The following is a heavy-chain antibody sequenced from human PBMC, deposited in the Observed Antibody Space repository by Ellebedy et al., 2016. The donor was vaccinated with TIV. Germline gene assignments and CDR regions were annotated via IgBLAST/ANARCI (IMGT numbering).Heavy chain of an antibody. Sequence: SGPTLVKPTQTLTLTCTFSGFSLSTSGVGVGWIRQPPGKALEWLALIYWDDDKRYSPSLKSRLTITKDTSKNQVVLTMTNMDPVDTATYYCAHSRLWGVVIIHPFDYWGQGTLVTVSS. CDR1: GFSLSTSGVG. J-gene: IGHJ4*02. V-gene: IGHV2-5*02. CDR2: IYWDDDK. CDR3: AHSRLWGVVIIHPFDY. D-gene: IGHD3-22*01.